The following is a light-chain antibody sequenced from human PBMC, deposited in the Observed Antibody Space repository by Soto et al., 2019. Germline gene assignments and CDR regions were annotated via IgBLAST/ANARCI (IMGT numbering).Light chain of an antibody. CDR1: RNDVGAYNY. Sequence: QSALTQPASVSGSPGQSITISCTGTRNDVGAYNYVSWYQQHPGKAPKLMIYEVTSRPSGVSNRFSGSKSGNTASLTISGLQAADEAHYYCSSFTTDTNLIFGGGTKLTV. CDR3: SSFTTDTNLI. V-gene: IGLV2-14*01. J-gene: IGLJ2*01. CDR2: EVT.